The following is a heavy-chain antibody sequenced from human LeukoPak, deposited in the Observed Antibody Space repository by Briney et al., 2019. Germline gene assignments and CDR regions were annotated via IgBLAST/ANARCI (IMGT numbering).Heavy chain of an antibody. CDR2: IYYSGST. Sequence: PSETLSLTCTVSGGSISSYYWSWIRQPPGKGLEWIGYIYYSGSTNYNPSLKSRVTISVDTSKNQFSLKLSSVTAADTAVYYCARRGTRNYYYGSGSSRPNWFDPWGQGTLVTVSS. CDR1: GGSISSYY. V-gene: IGHV4-59*12. D-gene: IGHD3-10*01. CDR3: ARRGTRNYYYGSGSSRPNWFDP. J-gene: IGHJ5*02.